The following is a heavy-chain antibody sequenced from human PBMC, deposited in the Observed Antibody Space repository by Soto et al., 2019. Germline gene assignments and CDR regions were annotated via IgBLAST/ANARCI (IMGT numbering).Heavy chain of an antibody. CDR3: ARDLPRIMITFGGVIVIDY. V-gene: IGHV3-74*01. D-gene: IGHD3-16*02. CDR2: INSDGSST. J-gene: IGHJ4*02. Sequence: GGSLRLSCAASGFTFSSYWMHWVRQAPGKGLVWVSRINSDGSSTSYADSVKSRFTISRDNAKNTLYLQMNSLRSDDTAVYYCARDLPRIMITFGGVIVIDYWGQGTLVTVSS. CDR1: GFTFSSYW.